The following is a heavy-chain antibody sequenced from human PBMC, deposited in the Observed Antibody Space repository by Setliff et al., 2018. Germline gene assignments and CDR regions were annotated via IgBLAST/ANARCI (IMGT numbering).Heavy chain of an antibody. CDR3: ARDLYGSSSGGFYYDYYYMDV. J-gene: IGHJ6*03. V-gene: IGHV4-61*09. D-gene: IGHD6-6*01. CDR1: GGSISSGSYY. CDR2: IYSSGRT. Sequence: PSETLSLTCTVSGGSISSGSYYWSWIRQPAGKGLEWIGHIYSSGRTKYNPSLKSRVTIAVDRSKNQFSRKLSSVIAADTAVYYCARDLYGSSSGGFYYDYYYMDVWGKGTTVTVSS.